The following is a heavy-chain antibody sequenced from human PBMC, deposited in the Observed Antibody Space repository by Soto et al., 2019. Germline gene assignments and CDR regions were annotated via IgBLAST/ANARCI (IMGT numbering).Heavy chain of an antibody. CDR2: TSGGGGTT. CDR3: AKRYHTTTSCFDY. J-gene: IGHJ4*02. V-gene: IGHV3-23*01. CDR1: GFTFNSYA. D-gene: IGHD2-2*01. Sequence: EVQLLESGGGLVQPGGSLRLSCAASGFTFNSYAMSWVRQAPGKGLEWVSITSGGGGTTYYADSVKGRFAISGDNSKNTLYLEMNSLRAEDTAVYFCAKRYHTTTSCFDYWGQGTLVTVSS.